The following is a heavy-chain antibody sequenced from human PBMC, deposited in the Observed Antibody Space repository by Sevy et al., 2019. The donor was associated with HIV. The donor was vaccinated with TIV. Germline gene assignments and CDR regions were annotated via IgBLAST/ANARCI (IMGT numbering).Heavy chain of an antibody. CDR2: IDGKGRST. V-gene: IGHV3-23*01. J-gene: IGHJ6*02. CDR1: AFTFSNYA. CDR3: AKTVNSGGGVVPAANYYYYGMDV. Sequence: GGSLRLSCAASAFTFSNYAMSWVRQAPGKGLEWVSAIDGKGRSTHCADSVQGRFTISRDNSKNTLFLQMNSLSAEDTAMYYCAKTVNSGGGVVPAANYYYYGMDVWGQGTTVTVSS. D-gene: IGHD2-2*01.